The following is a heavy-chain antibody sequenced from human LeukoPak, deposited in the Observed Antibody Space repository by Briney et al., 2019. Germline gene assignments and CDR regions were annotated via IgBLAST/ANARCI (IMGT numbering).Heavy chain of an antibody. CDR3: ARVILGSSAAHDAFDI. CDR2: IYYSGST. Sequence: SETLSLTCTVSGGSISSYYWSWVRQPPGKGLEWVGYIYYSGSTNYNPSLKSRVTISVDTSKNQFSLKLSSVTAADTAVYYCARVILGSSAAHDAFDIWGQGTMVTVSS. CDR1: GGSISSYY. D-gene: IGHD6-6*01. J-gene: IGHJ3*02. V-gene: IGHV4-59*01.